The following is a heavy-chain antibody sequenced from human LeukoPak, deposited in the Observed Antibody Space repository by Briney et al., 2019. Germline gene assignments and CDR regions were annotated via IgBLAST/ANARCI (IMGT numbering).Heavy chain of an antibody. D-gene: IGHD5-18*01. CDR1: GFSLSTSGMR. CDR3: ARTRGYSYGPDFDY. CDR2: IDWDDDK. Sequence: SGPTLVNPTQTLTLTCTFSGFSLSTSGMRVSWIRQPPGKALEWLARIDWDDDKFYNTSLKTRLTISKDTSKNQVVLTMTNMDPVDTATYYCARTRGYSYGPDFDYWGQGTLVTVSS. J-gene: IGHJ4*02. V-gene: IGHV2-70*04.